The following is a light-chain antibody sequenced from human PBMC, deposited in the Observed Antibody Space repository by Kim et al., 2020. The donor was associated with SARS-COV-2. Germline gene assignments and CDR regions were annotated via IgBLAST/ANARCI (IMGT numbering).Light chain of an antibody. V-gene: IGKV3-20*01. Sequence: EIVLTQSPDTLSLSPGERATLSCRASQSVSNSFLAWYQQKPGQAPRLLIYRASSRATGIPDRFSGSGSGTDFTLTISRLEPEDFAVYYCQQYGSSRTFGQGTKVEIK. CDR3: QQYGSSRT. CDR1: QSVSNSF. J-gene: IGKJ1*01. CDR2: RAS.